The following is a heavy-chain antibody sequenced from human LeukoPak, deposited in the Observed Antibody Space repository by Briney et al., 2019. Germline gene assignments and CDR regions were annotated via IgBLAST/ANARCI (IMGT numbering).Heavy chain of an antibody. Sequence: GESLRLSCAASGFTFSDYYMSWIRQAPGKGLEWVSYISSSGSTIYYADSVKGRFTISRDNAKNSLYLQMNSLRAEDTAVYYCARDPVGDGYNYPWFDPWGQGTLVTVSS. CDR2: ISSSGSTI. CDR1: GFTFSDYY. D-gene: IGHD5-24*01. V-gene: IGHV3-11*01. J-gene: IGHJ5*02. CDR3: ARDPVGDGYNYPWFDP.